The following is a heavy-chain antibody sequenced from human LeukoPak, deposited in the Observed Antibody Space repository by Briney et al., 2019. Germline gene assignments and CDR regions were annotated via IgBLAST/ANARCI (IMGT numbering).Heavy chain of an antibody. V-gene: IGHV3-30-3*01. D-gene: IGHD3-3*01. Sequence: PGGSLRLSCAASGFTFSSYAMHWVRQAPGKGLEWVAVISYDGSNKYYADSVKGRFTISRDNSKNTLYLQMNSLRAEDTAVYYCASGVYDFPVGYWGQGTLVTVSS. CDR3: ASGVYDFPVGY. CDR1: GFTFSSYA. J-gene: IGHJ4*02. CDR2: ISYDGSNK.